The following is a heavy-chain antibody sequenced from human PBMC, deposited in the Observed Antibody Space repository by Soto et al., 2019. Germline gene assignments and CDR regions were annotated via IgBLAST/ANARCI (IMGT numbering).Heavy chain of an antibody. J-gene: IGHJ3*02. CDR3: ARDSFREGSGLWFGELYAFDI. D-gene: IGHD3-10*01. CDR1: GFTFSSYS. Sequence: GGSLRLSCAASGFTFSSYSMNWVRQAPGKGLEWVSYISSSSSTIYYADSVKGRFTISRDNAKNSLYLQMNSLRAEDTAVYYCARDSFREGSGLWFGELYAFDIWGQGTMVTVSS. V-gene: IGHV3-48*01. CDR2: ISSSSSTI.